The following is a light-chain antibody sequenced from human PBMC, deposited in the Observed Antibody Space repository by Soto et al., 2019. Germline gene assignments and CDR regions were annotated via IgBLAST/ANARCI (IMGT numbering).Light chain of an antibody. CDR3: LQLFT. J-gene: IGKJ3*01. CDR1: QDISNY. Sequence: DIQMTQSPSSLSASVGDRVTITCQASQDISNYLNWYQQKPGKAPKLLIYDASNLETGVPSRFSGSGSGTDFTFTISSLQPEDIATYYCLQLFTFGPGTKVDIK. CDR2: DAS. V-gene: IGKV1-33*01.